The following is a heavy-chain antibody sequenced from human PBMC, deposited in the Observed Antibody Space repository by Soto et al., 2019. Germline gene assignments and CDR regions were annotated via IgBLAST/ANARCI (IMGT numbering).Heavy chain of an antibody. V-gene: IGHV1-18*01. J-gene: IGHJ6*02. CDR2: ITTYNCNT. CDR1: RYIFTNYG. Sequence: QVQLVQSGVEVREPGASVKVSCKAVRYIFTNYGVSWVRQAPGQGLEWMGWITTYNCNTEYAQKFQGRVTMTTDASTSTAYMELGSLRSDDTAIYYCARALTGYGMDVWGQGTTVTVSS. CDR3: ARALTGYGMDV.